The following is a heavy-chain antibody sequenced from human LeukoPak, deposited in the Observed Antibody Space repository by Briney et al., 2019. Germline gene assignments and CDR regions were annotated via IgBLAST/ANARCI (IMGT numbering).Heavy chain of an antibody. J-gene: IGHJ4*02. V-gene: IGHV3-23*01. CDR2: ISGSGGTT. CDR3: AKRSIQLWSLDNHFDY. CDR1: GLTFRNYA. D-gene: IGHD5-18*01. Sequence: GGSLRLSCAAAGLTFRNYAMSWVRQAPGKGVEWVSAISGSGGTTYYTDSVKGRFTISRDNSKNTLYLQMNSLRDEDTAVYYCAKRSIQLWSLDNHFDYWGQGTLVTVSS.